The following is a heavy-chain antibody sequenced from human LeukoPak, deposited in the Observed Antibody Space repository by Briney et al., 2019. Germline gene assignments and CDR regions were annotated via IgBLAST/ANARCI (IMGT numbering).Heavy chain of an antibody. CDR2: IRDRANGYTT. CDR3: ARGASSSSPSYYHGLDV. J-gene: IGHJ6*02. CDR1: DFTFRAHF. V-gene: IGHV3-72*01. Sequence: GGSLCLSCVGSDFTFRAHFWDWVRQPPGRGLEWVARIRDRANGYTTEYAASVKGRYTVSRDDSKSSMYLQMNGLNTEDTAAYYCARGASSSSPSYYHGLDVWGQGTTVTVFS. D-gene: IGHD2-2*01.